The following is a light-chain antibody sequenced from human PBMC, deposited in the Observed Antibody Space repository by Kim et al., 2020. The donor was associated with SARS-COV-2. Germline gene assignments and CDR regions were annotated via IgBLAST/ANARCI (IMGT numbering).Light chain of an antibody. CDR2: NKN. Sequence: GQRVTISCSGSSANVGSNPVNWYQQLPGTAPKLRVYNKNQRPSGVPDRFSDSKSGTSASLALSGLQSEDEADYYCAAWDDSLTGWVFGGGTQLTVL. CDR1: SANVGSNP. CDR3: AAWDDSLTGWV. V-gene: IGLV1-44*01. J-gene: IGLJ3*02.